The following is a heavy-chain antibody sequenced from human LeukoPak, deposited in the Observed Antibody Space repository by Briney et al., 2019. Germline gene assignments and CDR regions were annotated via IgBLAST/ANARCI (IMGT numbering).Heavy chain of an antibody. Sequence: SETLSLTCTVSGGSVSSGSYYWSWIRQPPGKGLEWIGYIYYSGSTNYNPSLKSRVTISVDTSKNQFSLKLSSVTAADTAVYYCARLLGVPAAVFDPWGQGTLVTVSS. V-gene: IGHV4-61*01. CDR2: IYYSGST. CDR1: GGSVSSGSYY. J-gene: IGHJ5*02. CDR3: ARLLGVPAAVFDP. D-gene: IGHD2-2*01.